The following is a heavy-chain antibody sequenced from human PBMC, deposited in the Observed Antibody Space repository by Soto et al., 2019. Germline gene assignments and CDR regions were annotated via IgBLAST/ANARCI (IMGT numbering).Heavy chain of an antibody. J-gene: IGHJ5*02. CDR2: ISGYNGNT. V-gene: IGHV1-18*01. D-gene: IGHD3-3*01. Sequence: QVQLVQSGAEVKKPGASVKVSCKTSGYTFISYGISWVRQAPGQGLEWMGWISGYNGNTKYAQNLQGRVTMTTDTSTSTAYMELRSLTSDDTAVYYCARDPLPAMFGVVISPLDPWGQGTLVTVSS. CDR1: GYTFISYG. CDR3: ARDPLPAMFGVVISPLDP.